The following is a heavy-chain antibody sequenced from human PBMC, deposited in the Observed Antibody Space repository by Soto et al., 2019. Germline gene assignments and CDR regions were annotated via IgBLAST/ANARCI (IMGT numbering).Heavy chain of an antibody. CDR2: ISGSGGST. CDR3: AKVPNVLLGFGGNGEWFDP. CDR1: GFTFSSYA. J-gene: IGHJ5*02. D-gene: IGHD3-10*01. V-gene: IGHV3-23*01. Sequence: EVQLLESGGGLVQPGGSLRLSCAASGFTFSSYAMSWVRQAPGKGLEWVSAISGSGGSTYYADSVKGRFTISRDNSKNTLYLQMHSLRAEDTAVYYCAKVPNVLLGFGGNGEWFDPWGQGTLVTVSS.